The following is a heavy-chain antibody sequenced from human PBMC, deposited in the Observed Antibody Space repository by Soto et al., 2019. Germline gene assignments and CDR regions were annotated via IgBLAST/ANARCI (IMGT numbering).Heavy chain of an antibody. D-gene: IGHD3-10*01. J-gene: IGHJ3*02. CDR1: GFTFSSYW. CDR3: ARALVRGSDAFDI. Sequence: RLSCAASGFTFSSYWMSWVRQAPGRGLEWVANIKQDGSQKYFVDSVKGRFTISRDNAKNSLYLQMNSLRAEDTAVYYCARALVRGSDAFDIWGRGTMVTVSS. V-gene: IGHV3-7*04. CDR2: IKQDGSQK.